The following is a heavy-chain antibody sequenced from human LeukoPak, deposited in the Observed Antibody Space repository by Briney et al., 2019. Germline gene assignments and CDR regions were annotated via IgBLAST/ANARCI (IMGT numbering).Heavy chain of an antibody. CDR3: AREGSRDFWSGPVYYFDY. CDR1: GGSISSSSYY. Sequence: SETLSLTCTVSGGSISSSSYYWGWIRQPPGKGLEWIGSIYYSGSTYYNPSLKSRVTISVDTSKNQFSLRLSSVTAADTAVYYCAREGSRDFWSGPVYYFDYWGQGTLVTVSS. CDR2: IYYSGST. J-gene: IGHJ4*02. V-gene: IGHV4-39*07. D-gene: IGHD3-3*01.